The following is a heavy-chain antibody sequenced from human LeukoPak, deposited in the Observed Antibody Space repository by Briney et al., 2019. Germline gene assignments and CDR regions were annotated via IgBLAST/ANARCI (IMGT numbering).Heavy chain of an antibody. CDR2: ISSGGSA. CDR1: GITVSANY. V-gene: IGHV3-66*01. Sequence: GGSLRLSCAASGITVSANYMSWVRQAPGKGLEWVSVISSGGSAYYADSVKGRFTISRDIYKNTVSLQMNSLRAEDTAVYFCARDPEGCSRGSCNSLSFVWGQGTLVTVSS. CDR3: ARDPEGCSRGSCNSLSFV. D-gene: IGHD2-15*01. J-gene: IGHJ4*02.